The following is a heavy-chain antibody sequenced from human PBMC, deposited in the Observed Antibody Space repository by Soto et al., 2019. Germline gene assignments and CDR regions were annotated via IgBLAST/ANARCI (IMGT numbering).Heavy chain of an antibody. J-gene: IGHJ4*02. CDR3: VGGQYYFDY. V-gene: IGHV3-30*03. CDR1: GFPFTTYG. D-gene: IGHD3-10*01. CDR2: ISYDGSNK. Sequence: QVQLVESGGGVVQPGRSLRLSCAASGFPFTTYGVHWVREGPGKGLEWVAVISYDGSNKYYADSVKGRFTISRDNSKNTLYLQMNSLRPEDTALYYCVGGQYYFDYRGQGTLVTVSS.